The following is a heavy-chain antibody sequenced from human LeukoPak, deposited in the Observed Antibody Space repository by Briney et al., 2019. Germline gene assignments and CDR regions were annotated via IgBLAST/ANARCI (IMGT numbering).Heavy chain of an antibody. J-gene: IGHJ4*02. D-gene: IGHD2-15*01. V-gene: IGHV3-64D*06. CDR1: GFSFSTSG. CDR2: IVNDGGST. CDR3: VKDSHFAMACSGGSCSFDY. Sequence: GGSLRLSCSASGFSFSTSGMNWVRQAPGKGLEYVSAIVNDGGSTYYADSVKGRFTISRDNSKNTLYLQMSSLRAEDTAVYYCVKDSHFAMACSGGSCSFDYWGQGTLVTVSS.